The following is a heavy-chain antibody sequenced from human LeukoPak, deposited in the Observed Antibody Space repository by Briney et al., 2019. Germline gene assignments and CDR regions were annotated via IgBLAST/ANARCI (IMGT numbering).Heavy chain of an antibody. J-gene: IGHJ4*02. D-gene: IGHD6-19*01. CDR2: IYYSGST. CDR3: AGRAQWLVDYFDY. V-gene: IGHV4-39*01. Sequence: SETLSLTCTVSGGSISSSSYYWGWIRQPPGKGLEWIGNIYYSGSTYYNPSLKSRVTISVDTSKNQFSLKLSSVTAADTAVYYCAGRAQWLVDYFDYWGQGTLVTVSS. CDR1: GGSISSSSYY.